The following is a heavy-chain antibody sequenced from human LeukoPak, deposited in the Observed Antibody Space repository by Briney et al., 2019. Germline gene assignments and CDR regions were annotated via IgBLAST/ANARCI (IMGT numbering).Heavy chain of an antibody. CDR1: GFTFSSYA. J-gene: IGHJ4*02. Sequence: GGSLRLSCAASGFTFSSYAMSWVRQAPGKGLEWVSAISGSGGSTYYADSEKGRFTISRDNSKNTLYLQMNSLRAEDTAVYYCAKANYYGSGSPFDYWGQGTLVTVSS. D-gene: IGHD3-10*01. CDR3: AKANYYGSGSPFDY. CDR2: ISGSGGST. V-gene: IGHV3-23*01.